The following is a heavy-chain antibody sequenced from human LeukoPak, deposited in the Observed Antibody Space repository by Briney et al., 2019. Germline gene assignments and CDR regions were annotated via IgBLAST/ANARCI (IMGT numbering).Heavy chain of an antibody. CDR3: ARDLGYCSSTSCYEGYWFDP. Sequence: ASVKVSCKASGYTFTSYAMHWVRQAPGQRLEWMGWINAGNGNTKYSQKFQGRVTITRDTSASTAYMELSSLRSEGTAVYYCARDLGYCSSTSCYEGYWFDPWGQGTLVTVSS. D-gene: IGHD2-2*01. CDR2: INAGNGNT. J-gene: IGHJ5*02. V-gene: IGHV1-3*01. CDR1: GYTFTSYA.